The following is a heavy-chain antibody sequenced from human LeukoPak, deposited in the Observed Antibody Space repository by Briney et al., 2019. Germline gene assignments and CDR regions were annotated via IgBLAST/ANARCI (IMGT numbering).Heavy chain of an antibody. CDR2: IYYSGTT. V-gene: IGHV4-30-4*01. CDR1: GGSISSGDYY. Sequence: PSQTLSLTCTVSGGSISSGDYYWSWIRQPPGKGLEWIGYIYYSGTTYYSPSLKSRVTISVDTSKNQFSLKLSSVTAADTAVYYCARAFLTVGDALDIWGQGTMVTVSS. CDR3: ARAFLTVGDALDI. D-gene: IGHD1-26*01. J-gene: IGHJ3*02.